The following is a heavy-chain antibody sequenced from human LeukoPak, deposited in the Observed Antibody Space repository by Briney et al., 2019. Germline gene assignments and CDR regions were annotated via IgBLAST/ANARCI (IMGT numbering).Heavy chain of an antibody. CDR2: IYYTGST. J-gene: IGHJ6*02. CDR1: GGSISTYY. CDR3: ARRPHTGYSGDWGPHDYYYGMNV. V-gene: IGHV4-59*08. D-gene: IGHD6-19*01. Sequence: PSETLSLTCTVSGGSISTYYWSWIRQPPGKRLEWIGYIYYTGSTNYNPSLKSRVTISVYTSKNQFSLKLSPVTAADTAVYYCARRPHTGYSGDWGPHDYYYGMNVWGQGTTVTVSS.